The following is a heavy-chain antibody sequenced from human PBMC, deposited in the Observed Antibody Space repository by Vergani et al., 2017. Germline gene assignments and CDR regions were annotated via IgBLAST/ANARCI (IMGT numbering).Heavy chain of an antibody. J-gene: IGHJ6*03. CDR1: GYSFTSYW. CDR2: IDPSDSYT. CDR3: TGCSGGSCYSGWPYYYYYMDV. D-gene: IGHD2-15*01. V-gene: IGHV5-10-1*03. Sequence: EVQLAQSGAEVKKPGESLRISCKGSGYSFTSYWISWVRQMPGKGLEWMGRIDPSDSYTNYSPSFQGHVTISADKSISTAYLQWSSLKASDTAMYYCTGCSGGSCYSGWPYYYYYMDVWGKGTTVTVSS.